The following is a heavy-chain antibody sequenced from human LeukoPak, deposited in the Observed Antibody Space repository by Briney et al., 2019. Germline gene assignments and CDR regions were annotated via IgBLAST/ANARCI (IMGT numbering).Heavy chain of an antibody. J-gene: IGHJ4*02. CDR3: ARGSGCSSTSCLRPFDY. CDR2: IYYSGTT. CDR1: GGSISGSSFY. Sequence: SETLSLTCSVSGGSISGSSFYWGWIRQPPRKGLEWIGSIYYSGTTYYNPSLKSRVTISVDTSKNQISLKLSSVTAADTAVYYCARGSGCSSTSCLRPFDYWGQGTLVTVSS. V-gene: IGHV4-39*07. D-gene: IGHD2-2*01.